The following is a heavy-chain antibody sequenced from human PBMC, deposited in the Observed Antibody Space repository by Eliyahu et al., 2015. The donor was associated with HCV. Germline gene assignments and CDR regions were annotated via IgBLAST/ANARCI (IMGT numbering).Heavy chain of an antibody. J-gene: IGHJ6*04. V-gene: IGHV1-69*01. CDR2: XIPIFGTA. CDR1: GGXFSSYA. D-gene: IGHD6-13*01. CDR3: ASSTGYSSSWYFLDV. Sequence: QVQLVQSGAEVXKPGSSVKVSCXASGGXFSSYAISWVRQAPGQGLXXMGGXIPIFGTANYAQKFQGRVTITADESTSTAYMELSSLRSEDTAVYYCASSTGYSSSWYFLDVWGKGTTVTVSS.